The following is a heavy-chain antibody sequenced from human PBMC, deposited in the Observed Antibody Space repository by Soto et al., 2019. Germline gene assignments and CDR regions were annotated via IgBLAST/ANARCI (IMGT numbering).Heavy chain of an antibody. CDR3: ARDKLTGLFDY. CDR2: INHSGST. V-gene: IGHV4-34*01. CDR1: GGSFSGYY. J-gene: IGHJ4*02. D-gene: IGHD2-8*02. Sequence: SSETLSLTCAVYGGSFSGYYWTWIRQPPGTGLEWIGEINHSGSTNYNPSLKSRVTISVDTSKNQFSLKLTSVTAADTAVYYCARDKLTGLFDYWGQGTLVIVSS.